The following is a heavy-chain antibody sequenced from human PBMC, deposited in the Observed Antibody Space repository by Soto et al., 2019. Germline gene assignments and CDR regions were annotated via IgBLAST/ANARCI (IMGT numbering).Heavy chain of an antibody. Sequence: QVQLVQSGAEVKKPGSSVKVSCKASGGTFSSYAISWVRQAPGQGLEWMGGIIPIFGTANYAQKFQGRVTSTADESTSTAYMELSSLRSEDTAVYYCARVSVVVPAATHYYYGMDVWGQGTTVTVSS. V-gene: IGHV1-69*01. D-gene: IGHD2-2*01. CDR1: GGTFSSYA. CDR2: IIPIFGTA. CDR3: ARVSVVVPAATHYYYGMDV. J-gene: IGHJ6*02.